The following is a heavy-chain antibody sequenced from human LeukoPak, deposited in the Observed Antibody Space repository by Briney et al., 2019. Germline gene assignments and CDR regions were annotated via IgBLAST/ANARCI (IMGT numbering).Heavy chain of an antibody. CDR3: ARVIRYNWFDP. CDR2: ISAYNGNT. Sequence: ASVKVSCKTSGYTFTSYGISWARQAPGQGLEWMGWISAYNGNTNYAQKLQGRVTMTTDTSTSTAYMELRSLRSDDTAVYYCARVIRYNWFDPWGQGTLVTVSS. CDR1: GYTFTSYG. V-gene: IGHV1-18*01. J-gene: IGHJ5*02.